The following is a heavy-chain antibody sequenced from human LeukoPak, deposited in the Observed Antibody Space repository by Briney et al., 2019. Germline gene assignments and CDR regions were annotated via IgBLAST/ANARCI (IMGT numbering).Heavy chain of an antibody. CDR1: GFTFSSYA. CDR3: ARDSAFDY. V-gene: IGHV3-23*01. CDR2: ISGSGVGT. J-gene: IGHJ4*02. Sequence: GGSLRLSCAASGFTFSSYAMSWVRQAPGKGLQWVSLISGSGVGTYYGDSVNGRFTISRDNSKNTVYLQMNSLRAEDTALYYCARDSAFDYWGQGTLVSVSS.